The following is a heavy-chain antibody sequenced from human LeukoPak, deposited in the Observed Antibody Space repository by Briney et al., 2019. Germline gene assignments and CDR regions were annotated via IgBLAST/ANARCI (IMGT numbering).Heavy chain of an antibody. CDR2: IVVGSGNT. CDR1: GYTFTSYG. V-gene: IGHV1-58*02. Sequence: GPQVNTSCKASGYTFTSYGISWVRQAPGQGLEWIGWIVVGSGNTNYAQKFQERVTITRDMSPSTAYMELSSLRSEDTAVYYCAAPDSSGIYYGYWGQGTLFTDSP. CDR3: AAPDSSGIYYGY. D-gene: IGHD1-26*01. J-gene: IGHJ4*02.